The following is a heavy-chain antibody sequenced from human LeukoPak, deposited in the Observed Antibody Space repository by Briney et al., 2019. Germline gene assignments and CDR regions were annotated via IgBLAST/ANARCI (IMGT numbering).Heavy chain of an antibody. CDR3: ARDPCSGGSCYNWFDP. V-gene: IGHV1-46*01. Sequence: ASVKVSCKASGYTFSSFHMHWVRQAPGQGLEWMGIINPTSGTASYAQKFQGRVAMTRDTSTGTVYMELSSLRSKDTAVYYCARDPCSGGSCYNWFDPWGQGTLVTVSS. D-gene: IGHD2-15*01. CDR2: INPTSGTA. CDR1: GYTFSSFH. J-gene: IGHJ5*02.